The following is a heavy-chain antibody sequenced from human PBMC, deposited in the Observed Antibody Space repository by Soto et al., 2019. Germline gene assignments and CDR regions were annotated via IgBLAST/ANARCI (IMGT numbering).Heavy chain of an antibody. J-gene: IGHJ4*02. Sequence: GASVKVSCKASGYTFTSYAMHWVRQAPGQRLEWMGWINAGNGNTKYSQKFQGRVTITRDTSASTAYMELSSLRSEDTAVYYCAREHIPLYYFDYWGQGTLVTVSS. V-gene: IGHV1-3*01. CDR2: INAGNGNT. CDR3: AREHIPLYYFDY. CDR1: GYTFTSYA.